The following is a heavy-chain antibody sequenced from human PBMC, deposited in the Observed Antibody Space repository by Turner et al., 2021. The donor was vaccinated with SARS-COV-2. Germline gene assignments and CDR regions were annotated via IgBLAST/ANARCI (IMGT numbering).Heavy chain of an antibody. Sequence: EVQLLESGGGLVQRGGSMRLSCAASGFTFSSYAMSWVRQAPGKGLEWVSAISGRGGSTYYADSVKCRFSISRDNSKNTLYLQMNSLRAEDTAVYYCAKDLTMIVVVVTVFDYWGQGTLVTVSS. V-gene: IGHV3-23*01. J-gene: IGHJ4*02. CDR2: ISGRGGST. D-gene: IGHD3-22*01. CDR1: GFTFSSYA. CDR3: AKDLTMIVVVVTVFDY.